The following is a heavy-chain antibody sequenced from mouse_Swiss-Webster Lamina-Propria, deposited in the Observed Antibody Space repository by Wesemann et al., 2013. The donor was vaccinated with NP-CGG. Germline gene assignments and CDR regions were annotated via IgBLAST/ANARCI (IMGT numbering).Heavy chain of an antibody. D-gene: IGHD4-1*01. CDR2: IYPGNSDT. V-gene: IGHV1-5*01. CDR1: GYTFTSYW. J-gene: IGHJ2*01. Sequence: EVQLQQSGTVLARPGASVKMSCKASGYTFTSYWMHWVKQRPGQGLEWIGAIYPGNSDTSYNQKFKGKAKLTAVTSTSTAYMELSSLTNEDSAVYYCTRPVGRGSYFDYWGQGTTLTVSS. CDR3: TRPVGRGSYFDY.